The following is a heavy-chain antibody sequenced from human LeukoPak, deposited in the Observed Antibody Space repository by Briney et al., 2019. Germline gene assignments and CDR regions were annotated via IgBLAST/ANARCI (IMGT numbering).Heavy chain of an antibody. CDR2: IYSGGST. CDR3: ARYKYDSSGYPYYFDY. Sequence: GGSLRLSCAPSGVTVSSNYMSWVRQAPGKGLEWGSVIYSGGSTYYADSVKGRFTISRDNSKNTLYLQMNSLRAEDTAVYYCARYKYDSSGYPYYFDYWGQGTLVTVSS. J-gene: IGHJ4*02. D-gene: IGHD3-22*01. V-gene: IGHV3-53*01. CDR1: GVTVSSNY.